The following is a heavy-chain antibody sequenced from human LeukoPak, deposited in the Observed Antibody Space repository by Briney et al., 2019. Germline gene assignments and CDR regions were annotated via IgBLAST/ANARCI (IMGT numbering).Heavy chain of an antibody. CDR1: GGSISSYY. Sequence: SETLSLTCTVSGGSISSYYWSWIRQPPGKGLEWIGYIYYSGSTNYNPSLKSRVTISVDTSKNQFSLKLSSVTAADTAVYYCAREGIAAAGTPSDYWGQGTLVTVSS. D-gene: IGHD6-13*01. CDR3: AREGIAAAGTPSDY. V-gene: IGHV4-59*01. J-gene: IGHJ4*02. CDR2: IYYSGST.